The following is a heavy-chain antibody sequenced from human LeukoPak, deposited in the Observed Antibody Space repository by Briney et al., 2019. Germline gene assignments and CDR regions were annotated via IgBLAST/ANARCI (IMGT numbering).Heavy chain of an antibody. CDR2: IYSGGST. CDR1: GFTVSSNY. Sequence: GGSLRLACVASGFTVSSNYMSWVRQAPGKGLEWVSVIYSGGSTYYADSVKGRFTISRDNSKNTLCLQMNSLRAEDTTVYYCARDPGYYDSSGTCWGQGTLVTVSS. J-gene: IGHJ4*02. CDR3: ARDPGYYDSSGTC. V-gene: IGHV3-66*01. D-gene: IGHD3-22*01.